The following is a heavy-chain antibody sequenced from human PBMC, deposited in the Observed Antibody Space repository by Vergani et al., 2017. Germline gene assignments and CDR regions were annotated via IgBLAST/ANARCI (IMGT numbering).Heavy chain of an antibody. V-gene: IGHV4-59*12. CDR2: IYSTGST. J-gene: IGHJ3*02. CDR3: ARGRIAARRGGAFDI. CDR1: GGSFNTYY. D-gene: IGHD6-6*01. Sequence: QVQLEESDPGLVKPSETLSLTCTVSGGSFNTYYWSWIRQSPGKGLEWIGYIYSTGSTNYNPSLNSRVTMSVDTSKNQFSLKLRSVTAADTAVYYCARGRIAARRGGAFDIWGQGTMVTVSS.